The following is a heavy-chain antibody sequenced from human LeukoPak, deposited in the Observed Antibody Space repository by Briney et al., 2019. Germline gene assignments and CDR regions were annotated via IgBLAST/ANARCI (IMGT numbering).Heavy chain of an antibody. Sequence: NTSETLSLTCTVSGGSISSSSYYWGWIRQSPGKGLEWIGSISYSVNTYYNPSLKSRVTISVDTSKNHFSLKLSSVTAADTAVYYCARVCIPVAVMGCFDPWGQGTLVTVSS. J-gene: IGHJ5*02. D-gene: IGHD6-19*01. CDR3: ARVCIPVAVMGCFDP. CDR1: GGSISSSSYY. V-gene: IGHV4-39*07. CDR2: ISYSVNT.